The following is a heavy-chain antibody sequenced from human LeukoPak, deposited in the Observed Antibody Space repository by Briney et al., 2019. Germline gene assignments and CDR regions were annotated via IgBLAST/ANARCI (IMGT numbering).Heavy chain of an antibody. D-gene: IGHD6-13*01. V-gene: IGHV4-39*01. J-gene: IGHJ6*02. CDR3: ARGIFQQLAYYYYYGMDV. CDR1: GGSISSSSYY. Sequence: KTSETLSLTCTVSGGSISSSSYYWGWIRQPPGKGLEWIGSIYYSGSTYYNPSLKSRVTISVDTSKNQFSLKLSSVTAADTAVYYCARGIFQQLAYYYYYGMDVWGQGTTVTVSS. CDR2: IYYSGST.